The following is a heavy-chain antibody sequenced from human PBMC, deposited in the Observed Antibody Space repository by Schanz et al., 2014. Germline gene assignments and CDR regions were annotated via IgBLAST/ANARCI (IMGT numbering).Heavy chain of an antibody. CDR2: INLDGSGT. D-gene: IGHD3-10*01. CDR1: GDTFTNKR. J-gene: IGHJ4*02. CDR3: VREESYYGAGSYRY. V-gene: IGHV3-7*01. Sequence: EVQLGERGGGEGKPGGSLRGESAASGDTFTNKRRKRVREATVNGLEWVANINLDGSGTIYLGSVRGRFAISRDDAQNSVYLQMNSLRAEDTSVYHCVREESYYGAGSYRYWGPGTLVTVSS.